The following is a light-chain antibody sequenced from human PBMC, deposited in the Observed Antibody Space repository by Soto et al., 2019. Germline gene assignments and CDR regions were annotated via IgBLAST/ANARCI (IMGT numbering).Light chain of an antibody. V-gene: IGKV3-15*01. Sequence: EIVMTQSPATLSVSPGERATLSCRASQSVSGNLAWYQQKPGQDPRLLIYGASTRATGIPARFSGSGSGTEVTLTISSLQSADFAVYYCQQYNNWPPLTFGGGTKVEIK. CDR3: QQYNNWPPLT. J-gene: IGKJ4*01. CDR2: GAS. CDR1: QSVSGN.